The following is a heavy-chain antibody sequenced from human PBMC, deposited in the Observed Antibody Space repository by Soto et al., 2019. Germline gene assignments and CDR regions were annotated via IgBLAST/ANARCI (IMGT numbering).Heavy chain of an antibody. CDR2: INPNSGGT. D-gene: IGHD2-2*01. Sequence: ASVKVSCKASGYTFTGCYMHWVRQAPGQGLEWMGWINPNSGGTNYAQKFQGWVTMTRDTSISTAYMELSRLRSDDTAVYYCARSRIYQTYYYYYMDVWGKGTTVTVSS. V-gene: IGHV1-2*04. J-gene: IGHJ6*03. CDR3: ARSRIYQTYYYYYMDV. CDR1: GYTFTGCY.